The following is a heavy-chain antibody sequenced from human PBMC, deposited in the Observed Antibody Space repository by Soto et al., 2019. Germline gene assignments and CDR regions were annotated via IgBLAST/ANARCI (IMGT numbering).Heavy chain of an antibody. D-gene: IGHD5-12*01. CDR3: ARYGYSDSARFFDY. Sequence: SETLSLTCAVSGHSISSGFYYWGWDRQPPGQGLEWSGSVCHTESTYSNPSHNSLFTMSVDTSKNQLSLKRSSMTAADTAVYFCARYGYSDSARFFDYWGQGTRVTVSS. V-gene: IGHV4-38-2*01. CDR1: GHSISSGFYY. J-gene: IGHJ4*02. CDR2: VCHTEST.